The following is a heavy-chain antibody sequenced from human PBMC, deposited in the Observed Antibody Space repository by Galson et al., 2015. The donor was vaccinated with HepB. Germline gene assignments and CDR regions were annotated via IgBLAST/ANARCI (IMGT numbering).Heavy chain of an antibody. CDR2: ISSSSSYI. CDR1: GFTFSSYS. D-gene: IGHD4-17*01. Sequence: SLRLSCAASGFTFSSYSMNWVRQAPGKGLEWVSSISSSSSYIYYADSVKGRFTISRDNAKNSLYLQMNSLRAEDTAVYYCARELRGGDAFDIWGQGTMVTVSS. J-gene: IGHJ3*02. V-gene: IGHV3-21*01. CDR3: ARELRGGDAFDI.